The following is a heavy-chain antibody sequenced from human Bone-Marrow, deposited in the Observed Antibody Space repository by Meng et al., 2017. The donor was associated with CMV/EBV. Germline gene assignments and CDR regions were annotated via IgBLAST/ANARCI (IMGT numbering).Heavy chain of an antibody. CDR3: ARVARYCTNTDNCFDY. J-gene: IGHJ4*02. CDR1: GGTFSSYA. V-gene: IGHV1-69*05. Sequence: SVKVSCKASGGTFSSYAISWVRQAPGQGLEWMGGIIPIFGTANYAQKLQGRVTMTTDTSTTTAYMELRSLRSDDTAMYYCARVARYCTNTDNCFDYWGQGTLVTVSS. CDR2: IIPIFGTA. D-gene: IGHD2-8*01.